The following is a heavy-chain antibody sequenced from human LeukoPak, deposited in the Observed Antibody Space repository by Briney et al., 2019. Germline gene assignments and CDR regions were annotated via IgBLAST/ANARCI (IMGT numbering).Heavy chain of an antibody. Sequence: KAGGSLRLSCAASGFIFSSDSMTWVRQPPGKGLEWVSSISSSSNYIYYADSVKGRFTISRDNAKNSLYLQMNSLRGEDTAVYYCASDYGYSRDWGQGTLVTVSS. CDR2: ISSSSNYI. CDR3: ASDYGYSRD. J-gene: IGHJ1*01. CDR1: GFIFSSDS. D-gene: IGHD6-19*01. V-gene: IGHV3-21*01.